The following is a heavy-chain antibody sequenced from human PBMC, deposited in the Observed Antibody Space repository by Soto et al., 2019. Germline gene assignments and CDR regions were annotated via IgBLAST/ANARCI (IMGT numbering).Heavy chain of an antibody. J-gene: IGHJ5*02. D-gene: IGHD3-10*01. V-gene: IGHV3-30-3*01. CDR3: AREVRGVIKWFDP. Sequence: GGSLRLSCAASGFTFSSYAMHWVRQAPGKGLEWVAVISYDGSNKYYADSVKGRFTISRDNSKNTLYLQMNSLRAEDTAVYYCAREVRGVIKWFDPGAREPWSPSPQ. CDR2: ISYDGSNK. CDR1: GFTFSSYA.